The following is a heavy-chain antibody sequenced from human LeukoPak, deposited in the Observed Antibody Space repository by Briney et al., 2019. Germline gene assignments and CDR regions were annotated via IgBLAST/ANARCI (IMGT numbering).Heavy chain of an antibody. Sequence: PTGGSLRLSCAASGFTFSSYAMHWVRQAPGKGLEWVAVISYDGSNKYYADSVKGRFTISRDNSKNTLYLQMNSLRAEDTAVYYCAKRGGSGISFAFDPWGQGTLVTVSS. D-gene: IGHD3-10*01. J-gene: IGHJ5*02. CDR2: ISYDGSNK. CDR1: GFTFSSYA. V-gene: IGHV3-30-3*02. CDR3: AKRGGSGISFAFDP.